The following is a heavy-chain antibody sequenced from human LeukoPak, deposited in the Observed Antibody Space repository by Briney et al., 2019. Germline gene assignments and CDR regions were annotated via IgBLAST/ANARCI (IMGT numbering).Heavy chain of an antibody. CDR2: ISYDGSNK. J-gene: IGHJ4*02. Sequence: GGSLRLSCAASGFTFSSYGMHWVRQAPGKGLEWVAVISYDGSNKYYGDSVKGRFTISRDNSKNTLYLQMNSLRAEATAVYYCAKDRRVYDILTPFDYWGQGTLVTVSS. D-gene: IGHD3-9*01. V-gene: IGHV3-30*18. CDR1: GFTFSSYG. CDR3: AKDRRVYDILTPFDY.